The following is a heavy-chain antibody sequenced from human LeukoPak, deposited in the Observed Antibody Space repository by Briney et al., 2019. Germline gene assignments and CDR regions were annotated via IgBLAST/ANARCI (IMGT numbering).Heavy chain of an antibody. J-gene: IGHJ2*01. CDR3: ARGSDHYDSSGYRYFDL. Sequence: SETLSLTCTVSGGSISSSSYYWGWIRQPPGRGLEWIGSIYYSGSTNYNPSLKSRVTISVDTSKNQFSLKLSSVTAADTAVYYCARGSDHYDSSGYRYFDLWGRGTLATVSS. CDR1: GGSISSSSYY. V-gene: IGHV4-39*07. D-gene: IGHD3-22*01. CDR2: IYYSGST.